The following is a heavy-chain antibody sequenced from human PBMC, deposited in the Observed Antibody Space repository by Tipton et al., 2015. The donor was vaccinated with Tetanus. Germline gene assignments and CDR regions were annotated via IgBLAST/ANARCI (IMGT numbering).Heavy chain of an antibody. Sequence: LRLSCTVNGGSFSGYYWTWIRQHPRTGLEWIGYISNRGNSYSNPSLKGRVSLSVDKSASQFSLRLTSVTSADSAVYYCAAESARGNNWFDPWGQGVLVNVSS. CDR3: AAESARGNNWFDP. V-gene: IGHV4-31*02. CDR2: ISNRGNS. CDR1: GGSFSGYY. J-gene: IGHJ5*02.